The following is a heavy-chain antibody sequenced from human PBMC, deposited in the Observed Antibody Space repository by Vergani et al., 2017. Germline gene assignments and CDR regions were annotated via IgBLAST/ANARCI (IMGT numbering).Heavy chain of an antibody. J-gene: IGHJ6*03. CDR3: ARVNTETNGHLYYYYYMDV. CDR2: IEHTGRP. CDR1: GGSFTSYH. Sequence: QVQLQQWGGGLLKPSETLSLTCVVNGGSFTSYHWTWIRQSPGEGLEWVGDIEHTGRPDHNPYLKSRLTMSVDKSRNQFSLTLNSVTATETAIYFCARVNTETNGHLYYYYYMDVWVQGTAVTVS. D-gene: IGHD4-11*01. V-gene: IGHV4-34*01.